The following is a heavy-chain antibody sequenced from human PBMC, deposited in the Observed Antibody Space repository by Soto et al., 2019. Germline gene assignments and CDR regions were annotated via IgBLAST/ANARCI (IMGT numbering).Heavy chain of an antibody. CDR2: ILPSLRTA. V-gene: IGHV1-69*06. D-gene: IGHD3-16*01. CDR3: ARDRSEALAPRASYAY. CDR1: GGTFSNYA. Sequence: QVQLVQSGAEVRKPESSVKVSCKASGGTFSNYAISWVRQAPGQGLEWMGGILPSLRTANYAQSFQGRITIPADMSTSTVYLEMNSLRSEDTAVYYGARDRSEALAPRASYAYWGQGTLVTVSS. J-gene: IGHJ4*02.